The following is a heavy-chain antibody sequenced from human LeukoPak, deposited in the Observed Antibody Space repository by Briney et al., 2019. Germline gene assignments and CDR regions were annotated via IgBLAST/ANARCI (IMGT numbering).Heavy chain of an antibody. CDR2: IIPIFGTA. V-gene: IGHV1-69*05. CDR3: ARDLSDGPSGEAFDI. D-gene: IGHD5-24*01. J-gene: IGHJ3*02. CDR1: GGTLSSYA. Sequence: SVNPSCKVSGGTLSSYATSGVRHAPGQGLEWRGGIIPIFGTANYAQKFQGRVTITTDESTGTAYMELSCLRSEDTAVYYCARDLSDGPSGEAFDIWGQGTMATVSS.